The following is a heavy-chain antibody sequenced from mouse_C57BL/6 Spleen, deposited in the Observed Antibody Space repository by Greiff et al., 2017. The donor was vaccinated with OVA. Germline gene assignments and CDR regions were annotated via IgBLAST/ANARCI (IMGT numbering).Heavy chain of an antibody. CDR3: ARDDYGNYNYAMDY. V-gene: IGHV5-4*01. CDR2: ISDGGSYT. J-gene: IGHJ4*01. D-gene: IGHD2-1*01. CDR1: GFTFSSYA. Sequence: EVQLVESGGGLVKPGGSQKLSCAASGFTFSSYAMSWVRQTPEKRLEWVATISDGGSYTYYPDNVKGRFTISRDNAKNNLYLQMSHLKSEDTAMYYCARDDYGNYNYAMDYWGQGTSVTVSS.